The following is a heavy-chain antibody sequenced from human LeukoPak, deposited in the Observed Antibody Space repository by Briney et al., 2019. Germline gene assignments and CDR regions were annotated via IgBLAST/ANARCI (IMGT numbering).Heavy chain of an antibody. D-gene: IGHD5-12*01. CDR1: GFTFSSYS. CDR2: ISSSSSYI. J-gene: IGHJ4*02. Sequence: GGSLRLSCAASGFTFSSYSMNWVRQAPGKGLEWVSSISSSSSYIYYADSVKGRFTISRDNAKNSLYLQMNSLRAEDTAVYYCAKDRGWLPAYWGQGTLVTVSS. V-gene: IGHV3-21*01. CDR3: AKDRGWLPAY.